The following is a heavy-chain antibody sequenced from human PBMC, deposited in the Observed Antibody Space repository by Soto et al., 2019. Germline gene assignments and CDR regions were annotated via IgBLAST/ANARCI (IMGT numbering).Heavy chain of an antibody. Sequence: QVQLVQSGAEMKKPGSSVKVSCKTSGGAFSNFAVSWVRQAPGQGLEWVGGITPILGTPIYAQKFQGRVTITADVSTTSAYMEITRLTSEDTALYYCVRGGSGSRGDYWGQGTLVTVSS. V-gene: IGHV1-69*01. D-gene: IGHD3-10*01. CDR3: VRGGSGSRGDY. CDR2: ITPILGTP. CDR1: GGAFSNFA. J-gene: IGHJ4*02.